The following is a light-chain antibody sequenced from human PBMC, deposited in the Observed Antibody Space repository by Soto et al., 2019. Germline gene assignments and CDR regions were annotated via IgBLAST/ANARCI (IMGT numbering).Light chain of an antibody. V-gene: IGKV3-15*01. CDR2: GTS. CDR3: QQYNKWPIT. CDR1: QNVNDN. J-gene: IGKJ4*01. Sequence: EIVMTQSPATLSVSPGERATLSCRASQNVNDNLAWYQQKPGQAPRLLIYGTSIRSTDLPARFSGSGSETEFTLTIGSLQSEDFAVYYWQQYNKWPITFGGGTKVEIK.